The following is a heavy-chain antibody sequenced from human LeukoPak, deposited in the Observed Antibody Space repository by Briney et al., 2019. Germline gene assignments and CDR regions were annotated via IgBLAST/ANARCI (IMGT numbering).Heavy chain of an antibody. CDR2: IGADGKT. J-gene: IGHJ6*02. Sequence: GGSLRLSCSASGSTCSTYGMHWVRQATGRGLEWVSAIGADGKTYYAGSVKGRFTISREDAKNSLYLQMNSLRVEDAAVYYCARIYYDSSRGDYYGMDVWGQGTTVTVS. V-gene: IGHV3-13*01. D-gene: IGHD3-22*01. CDR3: ARIYYDSSRGDYYGMDV. CDR1: GSTCSTYG.